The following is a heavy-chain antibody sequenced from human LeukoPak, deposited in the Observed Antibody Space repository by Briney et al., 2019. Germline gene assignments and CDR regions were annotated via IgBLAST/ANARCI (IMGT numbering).Heavy chain of an antibody. CDR1: GASVSSSH. D-gene: IGHD2/OR15-2a*01. Sequence: KPSETLSLTCVVSGASVSSSHWNWIRQLPGKGLEWIGCLSYTGKTDYNPSLTSRVTISLDTSKNQVSLKLRSVTAADTAAYYCSEGYFEPFDHWGQGTLVTVSS. CDR2: LSYTGKT. CDR3: SEGYFEPFDH. J-gene: IGHJ4*02. V-gene: IGHV4-59*02.